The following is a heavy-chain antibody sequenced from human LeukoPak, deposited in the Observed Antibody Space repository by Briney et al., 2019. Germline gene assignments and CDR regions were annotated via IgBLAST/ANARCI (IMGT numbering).Heavy chain of an antibody. D-gene: IGHD2-21*02. CDR3: ARRVAAIGGYFDY. V-gene: IGHV5-51*03. Sequence: GESLKISCKGSGYSFTSYWIGWVRQMPGKGLEWMGIIYPGDSDTRYSPPFQGQVTISADKSISTAYLQWSSLKASDTAMYYCARRVAAIGGYFDYWGQGTLVTVSS. J-gene: IGHJ4*02. CDR1: GYSFTSYW. CDR2: IYPGDSDT.